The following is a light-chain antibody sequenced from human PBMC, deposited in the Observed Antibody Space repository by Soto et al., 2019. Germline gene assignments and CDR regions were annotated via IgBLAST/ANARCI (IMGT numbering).Light chain of an antibody. J-gene: IGKJ5*01. CDR2: SAS. Sequence: DIQMTQSPSSLSASVGDRVTITCRSSQTISTYLNWYQQRPGKAPNLLIYSASTLQSGVPSRFSGSGSGTDFTLTISSLKPEDFATYYCQQSFTIPITFGQGTRLEIK. CDR3: QQSFTIPIT. CDR1: QTISTY. V-gene: IGKV1-39*01.